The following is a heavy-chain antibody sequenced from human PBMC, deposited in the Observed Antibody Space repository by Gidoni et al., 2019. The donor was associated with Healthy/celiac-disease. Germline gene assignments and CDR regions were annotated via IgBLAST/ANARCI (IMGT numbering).Heavy chain of an antibody. CDR3: ARDLDLYGGNSEGFDY. CDR2: ISSSSSTI. CDR1: GFTCSSYS. D-gene: IGHD4-17*01. V-gene: IGHV3-48*02. J-gene: IGHJ4*02. Sequence: VQLVESGGGLVQPGRSLRLSCAASGFTCSSYSMNWVRQAPGKGLEWVSYISSSSSTIYYADSVKGRFTISRDNAKNSLYLQMNSLRDEDTAVYYCARDLDLYGGNSEGFDYWGQGTLVTVSS.